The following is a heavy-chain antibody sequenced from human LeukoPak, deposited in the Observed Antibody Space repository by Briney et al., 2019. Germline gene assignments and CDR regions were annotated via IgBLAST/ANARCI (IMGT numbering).Heavy chain of an antibody. Sequence: GGSLRLSCAASGFTFSSYSMNWVRQAPGKGLEWVSSISSSSSYIYYADSVKGRFTISRDNAKNSLYLQMNSLRAEDTAVYYCARSPDSKLYSNYFFDYWGRGTLVTVSS. CDR3: ARSPDSKLYSNYFFDY. V-gene: IGHV3-21*01. J-gene: IGHJ4*02. CDR2: ISSSSSYI. D-gene: IGHD4-11*01. CDR1: GFTFSSYS.